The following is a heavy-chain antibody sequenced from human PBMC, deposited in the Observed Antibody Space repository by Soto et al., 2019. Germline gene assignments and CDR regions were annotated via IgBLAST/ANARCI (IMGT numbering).Heavy chain of an antibody. J-gene: IGHJ3*02. CDR3: ARDRGIVVVPAAMGDAFDI. Sequence: QVQLAQSGAEVKKPGASVKVSCKASGYTFTSYGISWVRQAPGQGLEWMGWISAYNGNTNYAQKLQGRVTMTTDTSTSTAYMELRSLRSDDTAVYYCARDRGIVVVPAAMGDAFDIWGQGTMVTVSS. D-gene: IGHD2-2*01. CDR1: GYTFTSYG. CDR2: ISAYNGNT. V-gene: IGHV1-18*01.